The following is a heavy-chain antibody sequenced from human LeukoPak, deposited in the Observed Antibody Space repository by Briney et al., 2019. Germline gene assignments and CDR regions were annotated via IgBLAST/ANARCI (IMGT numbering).Heavy chain of an antibody. D-gene: IGHD4-4*01. J-gene: IGHJ4*02. V-gene: IGHV4-59*01. CDR3: ARETTTVTTSYFDY. Sequence: SETLSLTCTVSGGSISSYYWSWIRQPPGKGLEWIGYIYYSGSTNYNPSLKSRVTISVDTSKNQFSLKPSSVTAADTAVYYCARETTTVTTSYFDYWGQGTLVTVSS. CDR1: GGSISSYY. CDR2: IYYSGST.